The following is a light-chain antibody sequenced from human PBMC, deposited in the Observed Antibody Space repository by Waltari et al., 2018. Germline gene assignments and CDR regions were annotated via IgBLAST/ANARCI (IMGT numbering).Light chain of an antibody. CDR1: SNYVGGYNS. CDR3: SSQSSNDVVL. V-gene: IGLV2-14*01. J-gene: IGLJ2*01. Sequence: QSALTQPASVSGFPGQSVTIFCAGTSNYVGGYNSVSWYQEHPGKAPRVIIYDVSDPPSGVSDRFSGSKSGNTASLTISGLQAEDEADYYCSSQSSNDVVLFGGGTKLTVL. CDR2: DVS.